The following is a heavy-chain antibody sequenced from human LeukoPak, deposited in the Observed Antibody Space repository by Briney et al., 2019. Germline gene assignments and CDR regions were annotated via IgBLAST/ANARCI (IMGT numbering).Heavy chain of an antibody. Sequence: GESLKISCEASGYSFTIYWIGWVRQMPGKGLEWMGIIFPGDSETRYSPSFQGQVTISADKSISTAYLQWSSLKASDTAMYYCARRGGVKYYCRRGTLVTVSS. CDR3: ARRGGVKYY. CDR2: IFPGDSET. J-gene: IGHJ4*02. V-gene: IGHV5-51*01. D-gene: IGHD3-10*01. CDR1: GYSFTIYW.